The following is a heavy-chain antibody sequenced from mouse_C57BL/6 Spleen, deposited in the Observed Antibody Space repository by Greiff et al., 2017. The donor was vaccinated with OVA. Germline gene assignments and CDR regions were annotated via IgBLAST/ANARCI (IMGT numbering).Heavy chain of an antibody. D-gene: IGHD1-1*01. CDR3: TREDYYGSSYFDY. J-gene: IGHJ2*01. CDR2: ISSGGDYI. V-gene: IGHV5-9-1*02. Sequence: EVQLQESGEGLVKPGGSLKLSCAASGFTFSSYAMSWVRQTPEKRLEWVAYISSGGDYIYYADTVKGRFTISRDNARNTLYLQMSSLKSEDTAMYYCTREDYYGSSYFDYWGQGTTLTVSS. CDR1: GFTFSSYA.